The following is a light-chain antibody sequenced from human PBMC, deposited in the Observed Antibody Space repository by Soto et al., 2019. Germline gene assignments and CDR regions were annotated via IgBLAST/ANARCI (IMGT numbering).Light chain of an antibody. CDR1: QTIYSN. CDR2: HAS. Sequence: IRMTQTRAKLSGSPEERSTRSSRASQTIYSNVAWYQQRPGQSPRLLIYHASSRATGIPARFSGSGSGTEFTLAFNSLQSEDFAVYYCQQYTNWVRTFGQGTKVDIK. V-gene: IGKV3-15*01. J-gene: IGKJ1*01. CDR3: QQYTNWVRT.